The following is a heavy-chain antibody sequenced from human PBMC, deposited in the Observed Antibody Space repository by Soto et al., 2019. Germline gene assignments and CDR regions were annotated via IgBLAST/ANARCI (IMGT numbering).Heavy chain of an antibody. J-gene: IGHJ6*02. CDR1: GGTFSSYA. Sequence: SVKVSCKASGGTFSSYAISWVRQAPGQGLEWMGGIIPIFGTANYAQKFQGRVTITADESTSTAYMELSSLRSEDTAVYYCARDRDSGSYHHYYYYYYGMDVWGQGTTVTVSS. CDR3: ARDRDSGSYHHYYYYYYGMDV. D-gene: IGHD1-26*01. V-gene: IGHV1-69*13. CDR2: IIPIFGTA.